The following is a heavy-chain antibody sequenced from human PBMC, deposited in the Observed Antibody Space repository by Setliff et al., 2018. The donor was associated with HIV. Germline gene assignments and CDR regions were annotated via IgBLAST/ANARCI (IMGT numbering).Heavy chain of an antibody. CDR2: ISAYNGNT. Sequence: ASVKVSCKASGYTLTSYGISWVRQAPGQGLEWMGWISAYNGNTNYAQKVQGRVTMTTDTSTSTAYMALRSLRSDDTAVYYCARDRGVYCRSTNCYSPVDAFDIWGQGTMVTVSS. D-gene: IGHD2-2*01. CDR1: GYTLTSYG. J-gene: IGHJ3*02. CDR3: ARDRGVYCRSTNCYSPVDAFDI. V-gene: IGHV1-18*01.